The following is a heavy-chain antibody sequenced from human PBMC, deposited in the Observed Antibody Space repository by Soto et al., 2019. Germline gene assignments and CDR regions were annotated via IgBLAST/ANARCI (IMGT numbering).Heavy chain of an antibody. CDR3: ARPYSSGNSYNKIDY. D-gene: IGHD3-10*01. Sequence: GGSLRVSCVASGLTFSPYWMAWVRQAPGKGLELVASIKHDGSEKYYVDSVKGRFTISRDNAKSTVYLQMNSLRAEDTAVYFCARPYSSGNSYNKIDYWGQGTLVTVSS. V-gene: IGHV3-7*01. CDR2: IKHDGSEK. J-gene: IGHJ4*02. CDR1: GLTFSPYW.